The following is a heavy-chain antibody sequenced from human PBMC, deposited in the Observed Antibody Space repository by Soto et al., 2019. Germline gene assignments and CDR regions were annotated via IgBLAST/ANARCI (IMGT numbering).Heavy chain of an antibody. CDR2: TYWDDDN. Sequence: QITWNECGPTQVKPRQTLTLTCTLSGFSLTTSRVGVGWIRQSPGKAPEWLARTYWDDDNRTSPSLKSRLTLTKDPCKNQVVLTMADWDPADTATYYCSHRVLRSVFGLVTSTAIYFDFWGQGAPVAVSS. D-gene: IGHD3-3*01. CDR3: SHRVLRSVFGLVTSTAIYFDF. J-gene: IGHJ4*02. V-gene: IGHV2-5*02. CDR1: GFSLTTSRVG.